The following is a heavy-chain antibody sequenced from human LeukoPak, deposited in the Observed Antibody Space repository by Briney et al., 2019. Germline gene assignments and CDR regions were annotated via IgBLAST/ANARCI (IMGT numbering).Heavy chain of an antibody. Sequence: PGGSLRLSCAGSGFTFSSYGMHWVRQAPGKGLEWVAVIWYDGSNKYYADSVKGRFTISRDNSKNTAYLQMNSLRAEDTAVYYCARGPNWVNSCFDYWGQGTLVTVSS. CDR3: ARGPNWVNSCFDY. CDR2: IWYDGSNK. V-gene: IGHV3-33*01. CDR1: GFTFSSYG. J-gene: IGHJ4*02. D-gene: IGHD7-27*01.